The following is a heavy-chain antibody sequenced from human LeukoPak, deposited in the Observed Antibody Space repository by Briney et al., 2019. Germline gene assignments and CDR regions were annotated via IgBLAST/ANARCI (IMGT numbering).Heavy chain of an antibody. CDR1: GFTFDDYA. D-gene: IGHD5-12*01. Sequence: PGGSLRLSCAASGFTFDDYAMHWVRQAPGKGLEWVSGISWNSGSIGYADSVKGRFTISRDNAKNSLYLQMNSLRAEDTALYYCAKDIGYEGLDYWGQGTLVTVSS. V-gene: IGHV3-9*01. CDR2: ISWNSGSI. CDR3: AKDIGYEGLDY. J-gene: IGHJ4*02.